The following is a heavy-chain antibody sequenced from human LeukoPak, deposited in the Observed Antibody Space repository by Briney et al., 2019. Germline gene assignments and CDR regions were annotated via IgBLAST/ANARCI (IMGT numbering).Heavy chain of an antibody. CDR1: GFTFSSYW. D-gene: IGHD3-10*01. V-gene: IGHV3-7*01. Sequence: GGSLRLSCAASGFTFSSYWMSWVRQAPGKGLEWVANIKQDGSVKYYVDSVKGRFTISRDNAKNSLYLQMNSLRAEDTAVYYCARGPLIWGRLTFYFDYWGQGTLVTVSS. CDR3: ARGPLIWGRLTFYFDY. J-gene: IGHJ4*02. CDR2: IKQDGSVK.